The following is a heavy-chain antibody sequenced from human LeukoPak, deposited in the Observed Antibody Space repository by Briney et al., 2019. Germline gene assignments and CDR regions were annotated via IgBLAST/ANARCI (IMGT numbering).Heavy chain of an antibody. J-gene: IGHJ4*02. CDR1: GYTFTNYG. CDR3: ARDWRAPIVVVPAADPSPFDY. CDR2: ISAYNGNT. D-gene: IGHD2-2*01. Sequence: ASMTVSCKTSGYTFTNYGINWVRQAPGQGLEWMGWISAYNGNTNYAQKLQGRVTMTTDTSTSTAYMELRSLRSDDTAVYYCARDWRAPIVVVPAADPSPFDYWGQGTLVTVSS. V-gene: IGHV1-18*01.